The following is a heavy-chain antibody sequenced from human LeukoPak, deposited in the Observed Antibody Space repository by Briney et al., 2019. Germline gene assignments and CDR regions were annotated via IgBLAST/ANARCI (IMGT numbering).Heavy chain of an antibody. J-gene: IGHJ6*02. D-gene: IGHD3-3*01. Sequence: ASVKVSCKASGYTFTGYYMHWVRQAPGQGLEWMGWINPNSGGTNYAQKFQGRVTMTRDTSISTAYMELSSLRSEDTAVYYCARAKDDFWSGYLYGMDVWGQGTTVTVSS. V-gene: IGHV1-2*02. CDR3: ARAKDDFWSGYLYGMDV. CDR1: GYTFTGYY. CDR2: INPNSGGT.